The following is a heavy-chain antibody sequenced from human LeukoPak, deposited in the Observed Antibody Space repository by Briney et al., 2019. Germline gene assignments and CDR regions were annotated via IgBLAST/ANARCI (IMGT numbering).Heavy chain of an antibody. D-gene: IGHD3-22*01. V-gene: IGHV1-69*04. CDR2: IIPILGIA. CDR1: GYTFTSYD. J-gene: IGHJ5*02. Sequence: GASVKVSCKASGYTFTSYDINWVRQATGQGLEWMGRIIPILGIANYAQKFQGRVTITADKSTSTAYMELSSLRSEDTAVYYCARDYYDSSGFWFDPWGQGTLVTVSS. CDR3: ARDYYDSSGFWFDP.